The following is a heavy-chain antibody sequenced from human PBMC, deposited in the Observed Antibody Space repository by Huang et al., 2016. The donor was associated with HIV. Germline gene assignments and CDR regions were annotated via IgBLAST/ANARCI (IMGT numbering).Heavy chain of an antibody. Sequence: QVQLVQSGAEVKKPGSSVTVYCKASGGTFSSYAISWVRQAPGQGLEWMGGVIPIFGTANYAQKFQGRVTITADESTSTAYMELSSLRSEDTAVYYCARARGYYDSSVSYYFDYWGQGTLVTVSS. D-gene: IGHD3-22*01. CDR1: GGTFSSYA. CDR2: VIPIFGTA. V-gene: IGHV1-69*13. CDR3: ARARGYYDSSVSYYFDY. J-gene: IGHJ4*02.